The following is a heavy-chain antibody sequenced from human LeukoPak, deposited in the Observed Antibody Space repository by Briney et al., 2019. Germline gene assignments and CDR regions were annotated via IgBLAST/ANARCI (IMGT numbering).Heavy chain of an antibody. CDR1: GFTFSSYA. CDR3: ARAPVTSCRGAFCYPFDI. J-gene: IGHJ4*02. CDR2: INSNGGST. D-gene: IGHD2-15*01. V-gene: IGHV3-64*01. Sequence: GGSLRLSCVASGFTFSSYAMHWVRQTPGKGLEYVSGINSNGGSTHYANSVKGRFTISRDNSKHTLYLQMNSLRADDAAVYYCARAPVTSCRGAFCYPFDIWGQGTLVTVSS.